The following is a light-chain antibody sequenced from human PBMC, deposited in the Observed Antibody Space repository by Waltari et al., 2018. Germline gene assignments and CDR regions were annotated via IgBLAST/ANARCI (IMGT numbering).Light chain of an antibody. V-gene: IGKV3-20*01. CDR3: QQYGSSVLYT. Sequence: RASQSLTRRYLAWYQQKPGQAPRLLIYGASSRAAGIPDRFSGSGSGTDFTLTISRLEPEDFAVYYCQQYGSSVLYTFGQGTKLEIK. J-gene: IGKJ2*01. CDR2: GAS. CDR1: QSLTRRY.